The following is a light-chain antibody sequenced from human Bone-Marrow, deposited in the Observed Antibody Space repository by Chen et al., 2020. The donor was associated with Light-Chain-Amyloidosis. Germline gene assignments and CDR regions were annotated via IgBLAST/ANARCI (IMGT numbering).Light chain of an antibody. Sequence: SYGLTQPPSVSVSPGQTARITCSGDDLPTKYAYWYQQKPGQAPVLVIHRDTERPSGISERFSGSSSGTTATLNISGVQAEDEDDYHCQSSDSSGTYEVIFGGGTKLTFL. V-gene: IGLV3-25*03. CDR1: DLPTKY. J-gene: IGLJ2*01. CDR2: RDT. CDR3: QSSDSSGTYEVI.